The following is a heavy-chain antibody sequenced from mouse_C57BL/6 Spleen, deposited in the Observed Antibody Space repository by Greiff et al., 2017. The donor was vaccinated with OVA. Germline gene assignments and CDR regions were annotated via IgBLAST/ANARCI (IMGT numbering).Heavy chain of an antibody. V-gene: IGHV14-1*01. CDR1: GFNIKDYY. Sequence: EVQLQQSGAELVRPGASVKLSCTASGFNIKDYYMHWVKQRPEQGLEWIGRIDPEDGDTEYAPKFQGKATMTADTSSNTAYLQLSSLTCEDTAVYYCTPYGSSVYYARDDWGQGTSAPVSP. J-gene: IGHJ4*01. CDR2: IDPEDGDT. CDR3: TPYGSSVYYARDD. D-gene: IGHD1-1*01.